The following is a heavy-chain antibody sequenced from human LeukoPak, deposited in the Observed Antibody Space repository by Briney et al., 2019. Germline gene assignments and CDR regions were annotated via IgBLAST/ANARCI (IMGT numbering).Heavy chain of an antibody. CDR1: GYTFTSYA. D-gene: IGHD3-3*01. CDR2: INTNTGNP. Sequence: ASVKVSCKASGYTFTSYAMNWVRQAPGQGLEWMGWINTNTGNPTYAQGFTGRFVFSLDTSVSTAYLQISSLKAEDTAVYYCARDQATYYDFWSGYSAGDYWGQGTLVTVSS. CDR3: ARDQATYYDFWSGYSAGDY. V-gene: IGHV7-4-1*02. J-gene: IGHJ4*02.